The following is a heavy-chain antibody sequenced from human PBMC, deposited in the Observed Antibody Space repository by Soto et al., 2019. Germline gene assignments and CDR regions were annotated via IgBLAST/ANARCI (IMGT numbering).Heavy chain of an antibody. CDR1: GFTFSSYG. Sequence: GGSLRLSCAASGFTFSSYGMHWVRQAPGKGLEWVAVISYDGSNKYYADSVKGRFTISRDNSKNTLYLQMNSLRAEDTAVYYCAKDEYSSSLGFDYWGQGTLVTVSS. CDR3: AKDEYSSSLGFDY. D-gene: IGHD6-6*01. V-gene: IGHV3-30*18. J-gene: IGHJ4*02. CDR2: ISYDGSNK.